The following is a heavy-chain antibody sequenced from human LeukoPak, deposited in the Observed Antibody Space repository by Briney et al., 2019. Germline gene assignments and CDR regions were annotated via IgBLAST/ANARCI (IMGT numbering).Heavy chain of an antibody. CDR1: GFTFSSYG. CDR3: AKDSAGYYYAFDI. J-gene: IGHJ3*02. D-gene: IGHD3-22*01. Sequence: GGSLRLSCAASGFTFSSYGMHWVRQAPGKGLEWVAVIWYDGSNKYYADSVKGRFTIPRDNSKNTLYLQLNSLRAEDTAVYYCAKDSAGYYYAFDIWGQGTMVTVSS. CDR2: IWYDGSNK. V-gene: IGHV3-33*06.